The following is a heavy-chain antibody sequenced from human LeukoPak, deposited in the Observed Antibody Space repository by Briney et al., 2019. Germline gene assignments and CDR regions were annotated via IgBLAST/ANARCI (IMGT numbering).Heavy chain of an antibody. CDR1: GFTFSSFA. CDR3: ARVYYDILTGYYPYYYYYMDV. CDR2: MSGSGRST. V-gene: IGHV3-23*01. Sequence: PGGSLRLSCAASGFTFSSFAMSWVRQAPGKGLEWVSAMSGSGRSTYYADSVKGRFTISRDNSKNTMYLQMNSLRAEDTAVYYCARVYYDILTGYYPYYYYYMDVWGKGTTVTISS. D-gene: IGHD3-9*01. J-gene: IGHJ6*03.